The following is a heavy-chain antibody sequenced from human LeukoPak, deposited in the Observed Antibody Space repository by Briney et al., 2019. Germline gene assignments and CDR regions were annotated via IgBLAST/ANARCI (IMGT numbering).Heavy chain of an antibody. J-gene: IGHJ4*02. CDR2: ISSSGSTI. CDR3: ARDHYGSGSYGNY. D-gene: IGHD3-10*01. Sequence: PGGSLRLSCAASGFTFSSYEMNWVRQAAGKGLEWVSYISSSGSTIYYADSVKGRFTISRDNAKNSLYLQMNSLRAEDTAVYYCARDHYGSGSYGNYWGQGTLVTVYS. CDR1: GFTFSSYE. V-gene: IGHV3-48*03.